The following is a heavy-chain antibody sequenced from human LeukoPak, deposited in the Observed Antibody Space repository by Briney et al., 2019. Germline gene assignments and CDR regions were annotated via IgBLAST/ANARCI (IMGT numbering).Heavy chain of an antibody. J-gene: IGHJ3*02. CDR1: GDSFSSVTDY. CDR2: GDYSGGT. D-gene: IGHD2-2*01. Sequence: RPSETLSLTCTVSGDSFSSVTDYWAWIRQPPGKGLEWIASGDYSGGTYYNPSLESRVAISADMSKNQFSLKLTSVTGADTAVYYCARLGYCSSTSCYPNAFDIWGQGTMVTVSS. CDR3: ARLGYCSSTSCYPNAFDI. V-gene: IGHV4-39*07.